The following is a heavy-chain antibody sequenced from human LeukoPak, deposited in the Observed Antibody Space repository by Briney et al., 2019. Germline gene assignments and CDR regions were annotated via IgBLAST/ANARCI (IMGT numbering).Heavy chain of an antibody. Sequence: PGGSLRLSCAASGFTFDDYGMSWVRQAPGKGLEWVSGINWNGGSTGYADSVKGRFTISRDNAKNSLYLQMNSLRAEDTASYYCARVNIVVVPAARPLYYYYYMDVWGKGTTVTVSS. J-gene: IGHJ6*03. D-gene: IGHD2-2*02. V-gene: IGHV3-20*04. CDR1: GFTFDDYG. CDR3: ARVNIVVVPAARPLYYYYYMDV. CDR2: INWNGGST.